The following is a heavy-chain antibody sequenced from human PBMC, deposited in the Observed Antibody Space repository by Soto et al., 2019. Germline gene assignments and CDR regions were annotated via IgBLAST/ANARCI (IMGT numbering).Heavy chain of an antibody. CDR2: INSVNDHT. CDR1: GYNFSTHA. V-gene: IGHV1-3*01. Sequence: ASVKASCKASGYNFSTHAMHWVRQAPGQGLEWVGWINSVNDHTIYSEKFQGRVTITSDTSATTAYMELSSLTSEDTAIYYCARNILGGTTDYWGQGTLVTVSS. J-gene: IGHJ4*02. CDR3: ARNILGGTTDY. D-gene: IGHD1-7*01.